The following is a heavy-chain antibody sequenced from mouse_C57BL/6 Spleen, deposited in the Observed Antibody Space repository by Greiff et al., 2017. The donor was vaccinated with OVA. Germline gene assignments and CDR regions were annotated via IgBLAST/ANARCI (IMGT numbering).Heavy chain of an antibody. J-gene: IGHJ4*01. CDR2: IYPRSGNT. V-gene: IGHV1-81*01. CDR1: GYTFTSYG. D-gene: IGHD2-1*01. Sequence: VKLMESGAELARPGASVKLSCKASGYTFTSYGISWVKQRTGQGLEWIGEIYPRSGNTYYNEKFKGKATLTADKSSSTAYMELRSLTSEDSAVYFCARYGNYSYYAMDYWGQGTSVTVSS. CDR3: ARYGNYSYYAMDY.